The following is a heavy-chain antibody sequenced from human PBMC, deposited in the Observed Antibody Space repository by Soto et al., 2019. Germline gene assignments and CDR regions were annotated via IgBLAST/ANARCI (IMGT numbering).Heavy chain of an antibody. D-gene: IGHD3-3*01. CDR1: GFTFRSYA. V-gene: IGHV3-23*01. CDR2: ISASGGTT. CDR3: AKKRYYDFRVSFDY. Sequence: PGGSLRLSCAASGFTFRSYAMNWVRQAPGKGLEWVSAISASGGTTYYADSVKGRFTISRDNSKNTLYLQMNSLRAEDTAVYYCAKKRYYDFRVSFDYWGQGTLVTVSS. J-gene: IGHJ4*02.